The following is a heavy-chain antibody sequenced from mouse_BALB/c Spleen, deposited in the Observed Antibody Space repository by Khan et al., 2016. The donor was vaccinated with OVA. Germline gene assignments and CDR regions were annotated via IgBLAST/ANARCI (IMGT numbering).Heavy chain of an antibody. V-gene: IGHV3-6*02. CDR3: ARGGVGVPYWYFDV. CDR2: ISYDGSN. CDR1: GYSITSAYC. D-gene: IGHD1-1*01. J-gene: IGHJ1*01. Sequence: EVQLQESGPGLVKPSQSLSLTCSVTGYSITSAYCWNWIRQFPGNKLEWMCYISYDGSNNYNPSLKNRISIPRDTSKNQFFLQLNSVTTEDTATYTWARGGVGVPYWYFDVGGPGTAVTVSS.